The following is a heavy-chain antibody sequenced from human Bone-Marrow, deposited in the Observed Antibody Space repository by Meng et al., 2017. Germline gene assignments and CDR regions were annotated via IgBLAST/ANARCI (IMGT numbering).Heavy chain of an antibody. Sequence: SVKVSCKASGGTFSSYAISWVRQAPGQGLEWMGGIIPIFGTANYAQKFQGRVTITADESTSTAYMELSSLRSEDTAVYYCARDPQLLRYFDWPLDYWGQGTLVTVSS. CDR1: GGTFSSYA. V-gene: IGHV1-69*13. J-gene: IGHJ4*02. CDR3: ARDPQLLRYFDWPLDY. CDR2: IIPIFGTA. D-gene: IGHD3-9*01.